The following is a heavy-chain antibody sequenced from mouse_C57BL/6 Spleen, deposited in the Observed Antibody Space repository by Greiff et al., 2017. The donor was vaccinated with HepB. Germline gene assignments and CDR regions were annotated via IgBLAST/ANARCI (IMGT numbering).Heavy chain of an antibody. J-gene: IGHJ2*01. V-gene: IGHV5-9-1*02. CDR2: ISSGGDYI. Sequence: EVKLMESGEGLVKPGGSLKLSCAASGFTFSSYAMSWVRQTPEKRLEWVAYISSGGDYIYYADTVKGRFTISRDNARNTLYLQMSSLKSEDTAMYYCTRKSNYFDYWGQGTTLTVSS. CDR1: GFTFSSYA. CDR3: TRKSNYFDY. D-gene: IGHD1-3*01.